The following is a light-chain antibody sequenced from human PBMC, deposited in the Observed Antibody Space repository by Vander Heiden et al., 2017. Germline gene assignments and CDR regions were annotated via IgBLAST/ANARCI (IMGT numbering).Light chain of an antibody. Sequence: DIQMTKSPSTLSASVGDRVTITCRASQSITTWLAWYQQKPGKAPKLLIYDASNLQSGVPSRFSDSGSGTDFSLTISSLQPDDFATYYCQQYSIDSPTFGQGTKVEI. J-gene: IGKJ1*01. CDR3: QQYSIDSPT. V-gene: IGKV1-5*01. CDR1: QSITTW. CDR2: DAS.